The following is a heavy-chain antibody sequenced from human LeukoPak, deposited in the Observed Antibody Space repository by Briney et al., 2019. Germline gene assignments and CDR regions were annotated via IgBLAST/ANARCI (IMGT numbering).Heavy chain of an antibody. CDR2: IYYSGNT. V-gene: IGHV4-59*01. D-gene: IGHD1-26*01. CDR3: AREYGRFYYYYMDV. CDR1: GGSISSYY. Sequence: SETLSLTCTVSGGSISSYYWSWIRQPPGKGLERIGYIYYSGNTNYNPSLKSRVTISVDTSKNQFSLKLSSVTAADTAVYYCAREYGRFYYYYMDVWGKGTTVTISS. J-gene: IGHJ6*03.